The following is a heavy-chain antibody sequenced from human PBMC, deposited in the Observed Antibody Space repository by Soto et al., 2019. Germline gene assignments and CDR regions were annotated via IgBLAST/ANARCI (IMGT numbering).Heavy chain of an antibody. Sequence: EVQLLESGGGLVQPGGSLRLSCAASGFTFSSYAMSLVRQAPGKGLEWVSAISGSGGSTYYADSVKGRFTISRDNSKNTLYRQMNSLRAEDTAVYYCAKGLTAMVRGVTRGGMDVWGQGTTVTVSS. D-gene: IGHD3-10*01. CDR2: ISGSGGST. V-gene: IGHV3-23*01. CDR3: AKGLTAMVRGVTRGGMDV. CDR1: GFTFSSYA. J-gene: IGHJ6*02.